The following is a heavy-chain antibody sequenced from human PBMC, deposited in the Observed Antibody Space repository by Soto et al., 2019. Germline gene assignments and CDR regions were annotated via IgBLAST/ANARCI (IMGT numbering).Heavy chain of an antibody. CDR2: TYSGGTT. J-gene: IGHJ4*02. CDR1: EFTVSRNY. Sequence: GGSLRLSCAASEFTVSRNYMSWVRQAPGKGLEWVSVTYSGGTTYYADSVKGRFTISRDNSKNTLYLQMNSLRAEDTAVYYCARGPHYSNLDYWGQGTLVTVSS. V-gene: IGHV3-53*01. CDR3: ARGPHYSNLDY. D-gene: IGHD4-4*01.